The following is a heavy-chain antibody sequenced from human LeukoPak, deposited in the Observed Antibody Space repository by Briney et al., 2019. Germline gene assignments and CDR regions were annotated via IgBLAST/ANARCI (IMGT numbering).Heavy chain of an antibody. CDR2: IIPIFGTA. J-gene: IGHJ4*02. CDR3: ARAYCSSTSCYRAPIDY. V-gene: IGHV1-69*13. Sequence: SVKVSCKASGGTFSSYAISWVRQAPGQGLEWMGGIIPIFGTANYAQKFQGRVTITADESTSTAYMELSSLRSEDTAVYYCARAYCSSTSCYRAPIDYWGQGTLVSVSS. CDR1: GGTFSSYA. D-gene: IGHD2-2*02.